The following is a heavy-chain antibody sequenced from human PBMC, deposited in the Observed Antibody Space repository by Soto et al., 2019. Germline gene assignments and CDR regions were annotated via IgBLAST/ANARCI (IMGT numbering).Heavy chain of an antibody. CDR2: ISSGSGTT. CDR1: GFTFSSYS. Sequence: EVQLVESGGGLVQPGGSLRLSCAVYGFTFSSYSMNWVRQAPGKGLERVSYISSGSGTTYYADSVKGRFSISRDNANNSLYLQMNSLRVEDTAVYYCAKIGTYLRMDVWGQGTTVTVSS. D-gene: IGHD3-10*01. CDR3: AKIGTYLRMDV. V-gene: IGHV3-48*01. J-gene: IGHJ6*02.